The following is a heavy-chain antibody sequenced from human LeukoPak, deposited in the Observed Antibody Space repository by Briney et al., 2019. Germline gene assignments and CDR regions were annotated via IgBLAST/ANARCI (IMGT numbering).Heavy chain of an antibody. D-gene: IGHD6-13*01. V-gene: IGHV3-74*01. J-gene: IGHJ4*02. CDR1: GFTFSNYW. CDR3: AKGGAAALPDYFDY. Sequence: GGALRLSCAASGFTFSNYWMHWVRQAPGKGLVWVSRINSDGINTSYADSVKGRFTISRDNAKNTLNLQMNSLRAEDMALYYCAKGGAAALPDYFDYWGQGTLVTVSS. CDR2: INSDGINT.